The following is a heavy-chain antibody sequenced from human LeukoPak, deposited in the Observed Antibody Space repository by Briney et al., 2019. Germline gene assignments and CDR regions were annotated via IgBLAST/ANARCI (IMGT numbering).Heavy chain of an antibody. CDR1: GGTFSSYA. J-gene: IGHJ4*02. CDR3: ASPIIYDYFWGSYPLH. V-gene: IGHV1-69*10. CDR2: IIPILGIA. D-gene: IGHD3-16*02. Sequence: SGKVSCKASGGTFSSYAISWVRQAPGQGLEWMGRIIPILGIANYAQKFQGRVTITADKSTSTAYMELSRLRSEDTAVYYCASPIIYDYFWGSYPLHWGQGTLVTVSS.